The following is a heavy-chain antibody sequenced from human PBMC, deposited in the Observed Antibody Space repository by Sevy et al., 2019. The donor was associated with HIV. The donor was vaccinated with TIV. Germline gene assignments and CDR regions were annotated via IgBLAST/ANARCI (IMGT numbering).Heavy chain of an antibody. J-gene: IGHJ6*03. CDR3: ASLSPFYHYMDV. Sequence: SETLSLTCAVSGGSISSISNYWGWIRQPPGRELEWIGSLYYEGTTYYNPSLQSRVRISGITSKNLFSLDLTSVTAADTAVYYYASLSPFYHYMDVWGKGTTVTVSS. CDR2: LYYEGTT. V-gene: IGHV4-39*01. CDR1: GGSISSISNY.